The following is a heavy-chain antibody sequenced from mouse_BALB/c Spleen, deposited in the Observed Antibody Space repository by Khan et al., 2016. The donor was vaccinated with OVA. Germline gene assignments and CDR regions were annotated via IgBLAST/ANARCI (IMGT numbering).Heavy chain of an antibody. D-gene: IGHD1-1*01. Sequence: VQLQQSGAELAKPGASVKVSCKASGYTFTNYWMHWVKQRPGQGLEWIGYINPSTDYTEYNQKFKDKATLTADKSSSTAYMQRSSLTSEDSAVYYCVNHGSSSAWFTYWGQGTLVTVSA. CDR2: INPSTDYT. V-gene: IGHV1-7*01. J-gene: IGHJ3*01. CDR3: VNHGSSSAWFTY. CDR1: GYTFTNYW.